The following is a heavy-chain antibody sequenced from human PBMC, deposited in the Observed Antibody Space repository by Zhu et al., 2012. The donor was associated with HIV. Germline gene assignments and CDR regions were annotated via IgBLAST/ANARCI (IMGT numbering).Heavy chain of an antibody. CDR1: GYSISSGYY. CDR2: IYHSGST. V-gene: IGHV4-38-2*01. CDR3: ARSIYYYDSSGYYSDAFDI. J-gene: IGHJ3*02. D-gene: IGHD3-22*01. Sequence: QVQLQESGPGLVKPSETLSLTCAVSGYSISSGYYWGWIRQPPGKGLEWIGIIYHSGSTYYNPSLKSRVTISIDSSKNQSSLRLSSVIAADTAVYYCARSIYYYDSSGYYSDAFDIWGQGTMVTVSS.